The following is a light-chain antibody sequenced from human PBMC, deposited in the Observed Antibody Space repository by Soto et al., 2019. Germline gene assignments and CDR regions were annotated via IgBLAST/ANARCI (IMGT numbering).Light chain of an antibody. CDR3: SSYTSSSTVV. Sequence: QSVLTQPASVSGSPGQSITISCTGTSSGVGGYNYVSWYQQHPGKAPKLMIYEVSQRPSGDSNRFSGSKSGNTASLTISGLQAEDEADYWCSSYTSSSTVVFGTGTKVTV. CDR1: SSGVGGYNY. J-gene: IGLJ1*01. CDR2: EVS. V-gene: IGLV2-14*01.